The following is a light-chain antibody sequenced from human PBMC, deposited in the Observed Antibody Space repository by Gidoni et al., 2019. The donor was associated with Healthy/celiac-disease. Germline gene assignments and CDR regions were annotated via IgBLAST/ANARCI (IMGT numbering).Light chain of an antibody. Sequence: EIVMTQSPATLSVSPGERATLSCRASQSVSSNLAWYQQKPGIPARFSGSGSGTEFTLTISSLQSEDFAVYYCQQYNNWPPLTFGPXTKVDIK. V-gene: IGKV3-15*01. CDR3: QQYNNWPPLT. CDR1: QSVSSN. J-gene: IGKJ3*01.